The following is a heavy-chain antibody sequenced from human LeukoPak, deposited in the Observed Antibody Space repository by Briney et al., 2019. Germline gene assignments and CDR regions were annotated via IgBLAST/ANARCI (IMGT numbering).Heavy chain of an antibody. Sequence: PGGSLRLSCAASGSAFSSYWMDWVRQAPGKGLVWVAGINTDGTSTHYADSVKGRFTVARDNAENTLFLQMNSLRAEDTAVYFCGRDSGYNYGRVYFDYWGQGTPVNVSS. V-gene: IGHV3-74*01. J-gene: IGHJ4*02. CDR2: INTDGTST. D-gene: IGHD5-18*01. CDR3: GRDSGYNYGRVYFDY. CDR1: GSAFSSYW.